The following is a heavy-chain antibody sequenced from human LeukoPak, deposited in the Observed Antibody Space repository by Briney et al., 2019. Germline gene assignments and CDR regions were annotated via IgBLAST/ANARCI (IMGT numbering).Heavy chain of an antibody. CDR1: GFTFRSYW. Sequence: GGSLRLSCAASGFTFRSYWMRWVRQAPGKGLMWVSRISRGASRTDYADSVKGRFTISRDDAKNTLYLQVNSLRVEDTGVYFCARGGSDTAMAHDYWGQGILVTVSS. CDR2: ISRGASRT. D-gene: IGHD5-18*01. J-gene: IGHJ4*02. CDR3: ARGGSDTAMAHDY. V-gene: IGHV3-74*01.